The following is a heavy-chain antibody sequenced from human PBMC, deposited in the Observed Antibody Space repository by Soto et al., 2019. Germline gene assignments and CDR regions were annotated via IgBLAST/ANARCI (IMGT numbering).Heavy chain of an antibody. CDR2: ISYSGST. Sequence: QVQLQESGPGLVKPSETLSLTCTVSGGSMSSYYWSWIRQTPGERLELMGYISYSGSTNYNPSLMSRVTISLDTSKSQFSLNLRSVTATDTAVYYCARMIGSGPFDYWGQGTLVTVSS. V-gene: IGHV4-59*08. CDR1: GGSMSSYY. CDR3: ARMIGSGPFDY. D-gene: IGHD3-10*01. J-gene: IGHJ4*02.